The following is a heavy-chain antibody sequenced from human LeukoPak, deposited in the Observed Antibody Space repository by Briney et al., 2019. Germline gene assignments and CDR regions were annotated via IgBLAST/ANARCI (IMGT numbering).Heavy chain of an antibody. CDR3: AKEKILSTGHYFYFYGMDV. CDR2: ISGSGGST. CDR1: GFTLSNYA. Sequence: GGSLRLSCAASGFTLSNYAMSWVRQAPGKGLEWVSAISGSGGSTYYAGSVKGRFTISRDNFKNTLYLQLNSLRAEYTANYYCAKEKILSTGHYFYFYGMDVWREGTTVGVS. J-gene: IGHJ6*02. V-gene: IGHV3-23*01. D-gene: IGHD3-3*01.